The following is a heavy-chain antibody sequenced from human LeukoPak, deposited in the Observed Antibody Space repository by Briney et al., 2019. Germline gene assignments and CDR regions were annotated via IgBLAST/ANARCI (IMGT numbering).Heavy chain of an antibody. J-gene: IGHJ4*02. D-gene: IGHD3-9*01. Sequence: SETLSLTCTVSGGSIRSYYWSWIRQPAGKGLEWIGFVTYSGSTNYNPSLKNRVTISVDTSKNQFSLRLSSVAAADTAVYFCARLNPSLDILTGYYIDYWGQGTLVPVSS. CDR1: GGSIRSYY. V-gene: IGHV4-59*12. CDR3: ARLNPSLDILTGYYIDY. CDR2: VTYSGST.